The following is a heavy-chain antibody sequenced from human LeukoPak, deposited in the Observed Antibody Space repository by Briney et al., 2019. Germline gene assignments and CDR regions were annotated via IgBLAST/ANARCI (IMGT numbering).Heavy chain of an antibody. D-gene: IGHD3-22*01. V-gene: IGHV1-18*01. CDR1: GGTFSSYT. Sequence: ASVKVSCKASGGTFSSYTISWVRQAPGEGLEWMGWISAYNGNTNYAQKLQGRVTMTTDTSTSTAYMELRSLRSDDTAVYYCARGPGYDPYDSSGYCDYWGQGTLVTVSS. CDR3: ARGPGYDPYDSSGYCDY. J-gene: IGHJ4*02. CDR2: ISAYNGNT.